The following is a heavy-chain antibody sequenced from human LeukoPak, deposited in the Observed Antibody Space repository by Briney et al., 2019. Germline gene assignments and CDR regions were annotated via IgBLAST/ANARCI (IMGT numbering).Heavy chain of an antibody. J-gene: IGHJ4*02. CDR1: GFTFSSYG. Sequence: GGSLRLSCAASGFTFSSYGMHWVRQAPGKGLEWVAVIWYDGSNKYYADSVKGRFTISRDNSKNTLYLQMNSLRAEDTAVYYCARDTRGYCSGGSCYGLGYWGQGTLVTVSS. CDR2: IWYDGSNK. D-gene: IGHD2-15*01. CDR3: ARDTRGYCSGGSCYGLGY. V-gene: IGHV3-33*01.